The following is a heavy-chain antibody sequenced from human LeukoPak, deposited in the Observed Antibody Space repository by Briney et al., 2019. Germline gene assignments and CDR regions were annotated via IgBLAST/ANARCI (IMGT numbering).Heavy chain of an antibody. D-gene: IGHD2-2*01. Sequence: GGSLRLPCAASGFTFSSYSMNWVRQAPGKGLEWVSYISSSSSTIYYADSVKGRFTISRDNAKNSLYLQMNSLRAEDTAVYYCARLGYCSSTSCRGPSFDYWGQGTLVTVSS. J-gene: IGHJ4*02. CDR2: ISSSSSTI. CDR3: ARLGYCSSTSCRGPSFDY. V-gene: IGHV3-48*01. CDR1: GFTFSSYS.